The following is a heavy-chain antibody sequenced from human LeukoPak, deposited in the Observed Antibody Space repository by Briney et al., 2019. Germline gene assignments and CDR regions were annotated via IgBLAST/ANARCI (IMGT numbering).Heavy chain of an antibody. CDR2: INPNSGGT. J-gene: IGHJ4*02. V-gene: IGHV1-2*02. CDR1: GYTFTSYY. CDR3: ARDFIAAAGWVLHDY. D-gene: IGHD6-13*01. Sequence: GASVKVSCKASGYTFTSYYMHWVRQAAGQGLEWMGWINPNSGGTNYAQKFQGRVTMTRDTSISTAYMELSRLRSDDTAVYYCARDFIAAAGWVLHDYWGQGTLVTVSS.